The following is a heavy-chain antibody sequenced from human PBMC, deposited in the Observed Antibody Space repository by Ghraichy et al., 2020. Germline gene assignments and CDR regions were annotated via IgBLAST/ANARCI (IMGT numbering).Heavy chain of an antibody. CDR3: AKDRNLHVWGSYRDY. CDR2: ISGSGGST. Sequence: GGSLRLSCAASGFTFSSYAMSWVRQAPGKGLEWVSAISGSGGSTYYADSVKGRFTISRDNSKNTLYLQMNSLRAEDTAVYYCAKDRNLHVWGSYRDYWGQGTLVTVSS. D-gene: IGHD3-16*02. V-gene: IGHV3-23*01. J-gene: IGHJ4*02. CDR1: GFTFSSYA.